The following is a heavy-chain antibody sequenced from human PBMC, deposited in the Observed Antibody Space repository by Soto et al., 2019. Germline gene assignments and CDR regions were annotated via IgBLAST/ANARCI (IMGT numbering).Heavy chain of an antibody. V-gene: IGHV3-23*01. J-gene: IGHJ6*02. CDR2: ISGSGDIT. D-gene: IGHD5-12*01. CDR3: AKAPGLTSDGMDV. Sequence: EVQLLESGGGLVQPGGSLRLSCAASGFTFSSYAMSWVRQAPGKGLEWVSAISGSGDITYYADSVQGRFTISRDNSKNTLYLQMNSLRAEDTAVYYCAKAPGLTSDGMDVWGQGTTVTVSS. CDR1: GFTFSSYA.